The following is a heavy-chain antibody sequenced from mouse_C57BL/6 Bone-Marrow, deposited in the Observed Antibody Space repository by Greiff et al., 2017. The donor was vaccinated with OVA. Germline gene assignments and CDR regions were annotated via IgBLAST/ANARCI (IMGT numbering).Heavy chain of an antibody. D-gene: IGHD1-1*01. V-gene: IGHV1-15*01. CDR1: GYTFTDYE. Sequence: VQLQQSGAELVRPGASVTLSCKASGYTFTDYEMHWVKQTPVHGLEWIGAIDPETGGTAYNQKFKGKAILTADKSSSTAYMELRSLTSEDSAVYYGTREVITTVVENYAMDYWGQGTSVTVSS. J-gene: IGHJ4*01. CDR2: IDPETGGT. CDR3: TREVITTVVENYAMDY.